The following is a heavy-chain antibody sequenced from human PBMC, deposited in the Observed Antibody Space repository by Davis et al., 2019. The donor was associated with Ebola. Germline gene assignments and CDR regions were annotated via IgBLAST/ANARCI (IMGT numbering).Heavy chain of an antibody. CDR1: GGSISSYY. CDR2: IYYIGST. V-gene: IGHV4-59*08. J-gene: IGHJ4*02. CDR3: ARQGGGEFDY. Sequence: SETLSLTCTVSGGSISSYYWSWIRQPPGKGLEWLGYIYYIGSTNYNPSLKSRATISRDTSKNQFSLRLSSVTAADTAVYYCARQGGGEFDYWGQGTLVTVSS. D-gene: IGHD2-21*01.